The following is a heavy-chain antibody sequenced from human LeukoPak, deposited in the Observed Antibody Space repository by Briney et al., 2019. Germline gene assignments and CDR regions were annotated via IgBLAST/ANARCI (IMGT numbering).Heavy chain of an antibody. CDR1: GFTFSSYD. Sequence: GGSLRLSGAASGFTFSSYDMHWVRQATGTGLEWVSAIGTAGDPYYPGSVKGRFTISRENAKNSLYPQMNSLRAGDTAVYYCARGSMAGYFDYWGQGTLVTVSS. V-gene: IGHV3-13*05. CDR2: IGTAGDP. CDR3: ARGSMAGYFDY. J-gene: IGHJ4*02. D-gene: IGHD6-19*01.